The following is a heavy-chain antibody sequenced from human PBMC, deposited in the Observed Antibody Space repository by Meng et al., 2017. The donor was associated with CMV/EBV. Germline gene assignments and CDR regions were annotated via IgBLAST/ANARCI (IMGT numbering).Heavy chain of an antibody. J-gene: IGHJ4*02. CDR1: GYTFTNYD. CDR2: ISGYSGDT. V-gene: IGHV1-18*01. CDR3: ARLGSSLWFDLDL. D-gene: IGHD6-13*01. Sequence: ASVKVSCKASGYTFTNYDIYWVRQARGQGLEWMGWISGYSGDTNYSQNFRGRVTMTTDTSTSTAYMELRSLRSDDTAVYYCARLGSSLWFDLDLWGQETLVTVSS.